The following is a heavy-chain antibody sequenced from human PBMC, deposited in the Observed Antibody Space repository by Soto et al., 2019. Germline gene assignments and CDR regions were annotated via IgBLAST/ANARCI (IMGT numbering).Heavy chain of an antibody. J-gene: IGHJ6*02. V-gene: IGHV1-18*01. Sequence: ASVKVSCKSSGYPFTHYGITWIRQAPGQGLEWMGWISPFNGNTNYGQTLQGRVTSTTETSTSTVYMELRSLRSDDTAVYYCARDQSLDRTYYYGIDVWGQGTTVTVSS. D-gene: IGHD3-16*01. CDR3: ARDQSLDRTYYYGIDV. CDR2: ISPFNGNT. CDR1: GYPFTHYG.